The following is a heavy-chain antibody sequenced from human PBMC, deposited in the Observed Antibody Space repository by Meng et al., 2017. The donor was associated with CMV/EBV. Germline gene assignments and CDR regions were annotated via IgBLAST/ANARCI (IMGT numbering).Heavy chain of an antibody. CDR3: ARALGAYYFDY. Sequence: ASVKVSCKASGYTFIYYDIIWVRQASGQGLEWMGWMNPNSGNTGYAQKFQGRVTITRNTSIGTAYMELSSLRSEDTAVYYCARALGAYYFDYWGQGTLVTVSS. J-gene: IGHJ4*02. V-gene: IGHV1-8*01. CDR1: GYTFIYYD. CDR2: MNPNSGNT.